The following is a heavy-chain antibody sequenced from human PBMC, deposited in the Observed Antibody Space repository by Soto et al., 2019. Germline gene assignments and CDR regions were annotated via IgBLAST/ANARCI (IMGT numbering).Heavy chain of an antibody. CDR3: ARGMDTSSHYDWLDP. V-gene: IGHV3-33*08. D-gene: IGHD2-2*01. CDR2: IWFDGSKD. CDR1: GFTFRNYG. Sequence: QVQLVESGGGVVQPGRSLRLSCAASGFTFRNYGIHWVRQAPGKGLEWVAVIWFDGSKDYYADSVKGRVSISRDDYKNPVYLQMNGVRDEDTAGYYCARGMDTSSHYDWLDPWGQGNLVTVSS. J-gene: IGHJ5*02.